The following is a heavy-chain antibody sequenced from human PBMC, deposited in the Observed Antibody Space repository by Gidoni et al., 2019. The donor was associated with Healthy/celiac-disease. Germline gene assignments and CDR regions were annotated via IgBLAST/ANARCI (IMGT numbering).Heavy chain of an antibody. CDR2: ISSSGSTI. Sequence: QVQLVESGGGLVKPGGSLRLSCAASGFTFSDYYISWIRQAPGKGLEWVSYISSSGSTIYYADAVKGRFTISRDNAKNSLYLQMNSLRAEDTAVYYCARPHVDTAMVNAFDIWGQGTMVTVSS. D-gene: IGHD5-18*01. CDR1: GFTFSDYY. J-gene: IGHJ3*02. CDR3: ARPHVDTAMVNAFDI. V-gene: IGHV3-11*01.